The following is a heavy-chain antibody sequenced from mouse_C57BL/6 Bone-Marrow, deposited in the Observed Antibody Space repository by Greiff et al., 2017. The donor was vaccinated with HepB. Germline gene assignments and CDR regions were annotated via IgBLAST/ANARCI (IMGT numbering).Heavy chain of an antibody. Sequence: EVKVEESGPGLVKPSQSLSLTCSVTGYSITSGYYWNWIRQFPGNKLEWMGYISYDGSNNYNPSLKNRISITRDTSKNQFFLKLNSVTTEDTATYYCARGVNFWYFDVWGTGTTVTVSS. CDR2: ISYDGSN. CDR1: GYSITSGYY. V-gene: IGHV3-6*01. CDR3: ARGVNFWYFDV. J-gene: IGHJ1*03. D-gene: IGHD1-3*01.